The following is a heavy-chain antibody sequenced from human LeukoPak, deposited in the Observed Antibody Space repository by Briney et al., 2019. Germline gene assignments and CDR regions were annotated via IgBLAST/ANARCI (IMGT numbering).Heavy chain of an antibody. D-gene: IGHD3-22*01. CDR2: ISYDGSNK. CDR3: AKGYYDSSGLSS. Sequence: GRSLRLSCAASGFTFGSYGMHWVRQAPGKGLEWVAVISYDGSNKYYADSVKGRFTISRDNSKNTLYLQMNSLRAEDTAVYYCAKGYYDSSGLSSWGQGTLVTVSS. CDR1: GFTFGSYG. J-gene: IGHJ5*02. V-gene: IGHV3-30*18.